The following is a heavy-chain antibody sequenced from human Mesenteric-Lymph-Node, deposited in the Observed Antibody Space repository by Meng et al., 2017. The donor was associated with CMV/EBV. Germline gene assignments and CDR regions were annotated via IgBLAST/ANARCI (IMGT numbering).Heavy chain of an antibody. D-gene: IGHD6-6*01. J-gene: IGHJ6*02. CDR3: ARVHRPEYSSSSIILYYYYYGMDV. V-gene: IGHV3-21*01. Sequence: GGSLRLSCAASGFTFSSYSMNWVRQAPGKGLEWVSSISSSSSHIYYADSVKGRFTVSRDNAKNSLFLQMNSLRAEDTAVYYCARVHRPEYSSSSIILYYYYYGMDVWGQGTTVTVSS. CDR2: ISSSSSHI. CDR1: GFTFSSYS.